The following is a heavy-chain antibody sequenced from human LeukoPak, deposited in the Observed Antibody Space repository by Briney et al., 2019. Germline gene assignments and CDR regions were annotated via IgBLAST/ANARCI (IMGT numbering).Heavy chain of an antibody. D-gene: IGHD6-6*01. CDR2: ISGSGDRT. CDR3: AREAYSSSFDIDY. V-gene: IGHV3-23*01. CDR1: GFTFSNFA. J-gene: IGHJ4*02. Sequence: GGSLRLSCAGAGFTFSNFAMTWVRQAPGKGLEWVSGISGSGDRTFYTDSVKGRFTISRDNSKNTLYLQMNSLRAEDTAVYYCAREAYSSSFDIDYWGQGTLVTVSS.